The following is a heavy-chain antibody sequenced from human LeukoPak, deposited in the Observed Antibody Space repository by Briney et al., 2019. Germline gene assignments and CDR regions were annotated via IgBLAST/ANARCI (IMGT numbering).Heavy chain of an antibody. J-gene: IGHJ4*02. Sequence: GGSLRLSCKASALIFTSYSIHCVRQAPGEGLEFVSAIRSNGGSTYYANSVKGRFTIPRDTPQNTRYLQMGSLRTEEMAVYYCATIGRIFCSTICCSQTNFDFWGQGTLVTVSS. D-gene: IGHD2-2*01. CDR3: ATIGRIFCSTICCSQTNFDF. CDR1: ALIFTSYS. CDR2: IRSNGGST. V-gene: IGHV3-64*01.